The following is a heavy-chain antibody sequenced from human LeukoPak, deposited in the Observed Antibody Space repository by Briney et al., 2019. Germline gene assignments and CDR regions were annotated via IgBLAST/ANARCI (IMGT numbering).Heavy chain of an antibody. D-gene: IGHD4-11*01. Sequence: PGGSLRLSCAASGFTFTDHWMSWVRQAPGKGLEWVANINEDGSERYYVDSVKGRFTISRDNAKNSLYLQMNSLRAEDTAVYYCARDHPDYSKSGRGQNRNWFDPWGQGTLVTVSS. J-gene: IGHJ5*02. CDR2: INEDGSER. CDR1: GFTFTDHW. CDR3: ARDHPDYSKSGRGQNRNWFDP. V-gene: IGHV3-7*01.